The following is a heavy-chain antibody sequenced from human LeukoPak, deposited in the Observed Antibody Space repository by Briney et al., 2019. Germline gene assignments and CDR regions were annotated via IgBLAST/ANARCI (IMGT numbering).Heavy chain of an antibody. Sequence: ASVTVSRKASVYTFTRYDINWVRQAAGQGLEWMGWMNPNSGDTGYVEKFQGRVTMTRDTSITTAYMELSSLRSEDTAVYYCTRSGFGGGVHFDYWGQGTPVTVSS. CDR3: TRSGFGGGVHFDY. V-gene: IGHV1-8*01. J-gene: IGHJ4*02. CDR1: VYTFTRYD. CDR2: MNPNSGDT. D-gene: IGHD3-16*01.